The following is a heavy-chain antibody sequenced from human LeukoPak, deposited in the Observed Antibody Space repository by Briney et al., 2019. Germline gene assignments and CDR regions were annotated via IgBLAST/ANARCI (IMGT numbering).Heavy chain of an antibody. D-gene: IGHD5-18*01. CDR1: GFTFSSYS. CDR3: AREGYSYGYDAFDI. Sequence: PGGSLRLSCAASGFTFSSYSMNWVRQAPGKGLEWVSAISSSSGYLHYADSVKGRFTISRDNAKNALYLQMNSLRAEDTAVYYCAREGYSYGYDAFDIWGQGTMVTVSS. J-gene: IGHJ3*02. CDR2: ISSSSGYL. V-gene: IGHV3-21*01.